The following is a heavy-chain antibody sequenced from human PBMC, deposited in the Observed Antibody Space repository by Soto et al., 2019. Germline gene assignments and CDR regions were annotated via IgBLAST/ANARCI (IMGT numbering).Heavy chain of an antibody. D-gene: IGHD3-3*01. Sequence: GGSLRLSCAASGFTFSNYEMHWVRQAPGKGLEYVSGISNNGAHTDYAKSVKVRFTISRDNSENTLYLQMGCLRAEDTAVYYCAREHDFWSGYYPTYYYGMEVWGQGTTVTVSS. J-gene: IGHJ6*02. CDR2: ISNNGAHT. V-gene: IGHV3-64*01. CDR3: AREHDFWSGYYPTYYYGMEV. CDR1: GFTFSNYE.